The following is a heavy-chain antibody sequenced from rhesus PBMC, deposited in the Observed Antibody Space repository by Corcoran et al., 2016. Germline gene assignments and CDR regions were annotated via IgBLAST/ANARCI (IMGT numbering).Heavy chain of an antibody. D-gene: IGHD4-17*01. V-gene: IGHV4-122*02. CDR2: ISYSGST. J-gene: IGHJ4*01. CDR3: ARFNYVLYYFDY. CDR1: GGSISSRYYY. Sequence: QVQLQESCPGLLTPSETLSLTCAVSGGSISSRYYYCSWICQAPGKGLEWIGYISYSGSTSYNPSLKSRVTSSRDTAKNQFSLKLSSVTAADTAVYYCARFNYVLYYFDYWGQGVLVTVSS.